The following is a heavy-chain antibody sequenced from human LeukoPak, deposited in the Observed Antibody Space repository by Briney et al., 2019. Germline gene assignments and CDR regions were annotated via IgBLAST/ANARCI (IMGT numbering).Heavy chain of an antibody. J-gene: IGHJ4*02. CDR3: ARESKLFFGETR. Sequence: PGGSLRLSCAASGFTFSRYWMSWIRQPPGKGLEWIGSIYYSGSTYYNPSLKSRVTISVDTSKNQFSLKLSSVTAADTAVYYCARESKLFFGETRWGQGTLVTVSS. CDR1: GFTFSRYW. CDR2: IYYSGST. D-gene: IGHD3-10*01. V-gene: IGHV4-39*02.